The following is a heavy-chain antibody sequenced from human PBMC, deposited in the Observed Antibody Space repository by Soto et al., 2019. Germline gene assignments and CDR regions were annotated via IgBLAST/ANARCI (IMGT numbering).Heavy chain of an antibody. CDR1: GCTVSRFW. CDR2: INTDGSST. CDR3: TRDPGAYSSTWSFYFDS. V-gene: IGHV3-74*01. J-gene: IGHJ4*02. Sequence: GGSLRLSWAASGCTVSRFWMHWVRQAPGKGLVWVSRINTDGSSTTYADSVKGRFTISRDNAKNTLYLQMDSLRAEDTGVYYCTRDPGAYSSTWSFYFDSWGQGTLVTVSS. D-gene: IGHD6-13*01.